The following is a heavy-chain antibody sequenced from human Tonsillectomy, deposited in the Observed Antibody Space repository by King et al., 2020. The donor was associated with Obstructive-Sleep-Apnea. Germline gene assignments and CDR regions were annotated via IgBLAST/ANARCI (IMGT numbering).Heavy chain of an antibody. V-gene: IGHV1-2*02. CDR3: ARDRGGFDY. CDR1: GYTFTGYY. J-gene: IGHJ4*02. CDR2: NNPNSGGS. Sequence: LVQSGAEVKKPGASVKVSCKASGYTFTGYYLHWVRQAPGQGLEWMGWNNPNSGGSKYAQKFQGRVTMTRDTSISTAYMELSRLRSDDTAVYYCARDRGGFDYWGQGTLVTVSS. D-gene: IGHD3-10*01.